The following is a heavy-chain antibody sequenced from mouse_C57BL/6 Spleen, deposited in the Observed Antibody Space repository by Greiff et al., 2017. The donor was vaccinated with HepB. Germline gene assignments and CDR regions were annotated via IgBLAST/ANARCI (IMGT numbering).Heavy chain of an antibody. Sequence: QVQLQQPGAELVKPGASVKVSCKASGYTFTSYWMHWVKQRPGQGLEWIGRIHPSDSDTNYNQKFKGKATLTVDKSSSTAYMQLSSLTSEDSAVYCCAINYGNYGPGYWGQGTTLTVSS. CDR3: AINYGNYGPGY. V-gene: IGHV1-74*01. CDR1: GYTFTSYW. J-gene: IGHJ2*01. D-gene: IGHD2-1*01. CDR2: IHPSDSDT.